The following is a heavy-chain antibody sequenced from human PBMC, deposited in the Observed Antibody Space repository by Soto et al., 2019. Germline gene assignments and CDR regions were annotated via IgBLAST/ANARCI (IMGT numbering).Heavy chain of an antibody. D-gene: IGHD5-12*01. Sequence: KNLPASRKVCCKASEYTFTSYDINWVRQATGQGLEWMGWMNPNSGNTGYAQKFQGRVTMTRNTSISTAYMELSSLRSEDTAVYYCAREVDSGYENWGQGTLVTVSS. CDR3: AREVDSGYEN. CDR1: EYTFTSYD. CDR2: MNPNSGNT. J-gene: IGHJ4*02. V-gene: IGHV1-8*01.